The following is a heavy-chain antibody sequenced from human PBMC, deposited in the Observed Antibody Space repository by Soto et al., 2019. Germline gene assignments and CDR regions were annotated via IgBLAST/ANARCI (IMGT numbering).Heavy chain of an antibody. Sequence: SETLSLTCTVSGGSISSSSYYWGWIRQPPGKGLEWIGSIYYSGSTYYNPSLKSRVTISVDTSKNQFSLKLSSVTAADTAVYYCANELERWFDYWGQGTLVTVSS. D-gene: IGHD1-1*01. CDR3: ANELERWFDY. V-gene: IGHV4-39*01. CDR1: GGSISSSSYY. CDR2: IYYSGST. J-gene: IGHJ4*02.